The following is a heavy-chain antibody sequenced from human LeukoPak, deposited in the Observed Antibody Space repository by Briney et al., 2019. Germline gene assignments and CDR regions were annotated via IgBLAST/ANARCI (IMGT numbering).Heavy chain of an antibody. CDR1: GGSISSYY. V-gene: IGHV4-59*08. CDR2: IYYSGSA. D-gene: IGHD3-9*01. Sequence: SETLSLTCTVSGGSISSYYWSWIRQPPGKGLEWIGYIYYSGSANYNPSLKSRVTISVDTSKNQFSLKLSSVTAADTAVYYCARADILTGTNIPYYYCYGMDVWGQGTTVTVSS. CDR3: ARADILTGTNIPYYYCYGMDV. J-gene: IGHJ6*02.